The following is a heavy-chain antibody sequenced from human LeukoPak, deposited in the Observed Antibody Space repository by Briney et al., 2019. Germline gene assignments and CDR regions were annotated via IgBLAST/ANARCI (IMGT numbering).Heavy chain of an antibody. D-gene: IGHD6-13*01. CDR1: GFTVSSNY. J-gene: IGHJ6*03. CDR3: ARGGAAPTPYYYYYYMDV. CDR2: IYSGGST. V-gene: IGHV3-53*01. Sequence: GGSLRLSCAASGFTVSSNYMSWVRQAPGKGLEWVSDIYSGGSTYYADSVKGRFTISRNNSKNTLYLQMNSLRAEDTAVYYCARGGAAPTPYYYYYYMDVWGKGTTVTVSS.